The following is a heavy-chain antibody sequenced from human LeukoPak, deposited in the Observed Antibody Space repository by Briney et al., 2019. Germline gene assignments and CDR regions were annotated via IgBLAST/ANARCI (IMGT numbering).Heavy chain of an antibody. D-gene: IGHD6-13*01. J-gene: IGHJ6*03. CDR3: ARAPSITGYSSSWTRYYYYYYMDV. CDR1: GGLISISTYY. Sequence: SETLSLTCTVSGGLISISTYYWGWIRQPPGKGLEWIGYIYYSGSTNYNPPLKSRVTISVDTSKNQFSLKLSSVTAADTAVYYCARAPSITGYSSSWTRYYYYYYMDVWGKGTTVTISS. V-gene: IGHV4-61*05. CDR2: IYYSGST.